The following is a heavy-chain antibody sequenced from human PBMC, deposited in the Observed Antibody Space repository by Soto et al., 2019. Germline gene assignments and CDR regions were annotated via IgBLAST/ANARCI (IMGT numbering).Heavy chain of an antibody. CDR1: GFTFRSSA. CDR2: ISGSGGST. CDR3: AKQYYYDSSGYYEPQRHAAFDI. J-gene: IGHJ3*02. D-gene: IGHD3-22*01. Sequence: PXGSLRLACAASGFTFRSSALSWVRKAPGKGLEWASAISGSGGSTYYADSVKGRFTISRDNSKNTLYLQMNSLRAEDTAVYYCAKQYYYDSSGYYEPQRHAAFDICGQGTIVTV. V-gene: IGHV3-23*01.